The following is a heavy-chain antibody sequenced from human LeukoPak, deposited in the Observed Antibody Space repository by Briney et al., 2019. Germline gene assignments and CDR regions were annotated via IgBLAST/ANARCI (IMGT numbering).Heavy chain of an antibody. CDR1: GGSISSHY. D-gene: IGHD5-18*01. CDR3: ARSRSGYSYDHAAFEI. V-gene: IGHV4-59*11. J-gene: IGHJ3*02. Sequence: SETLSLTCTVSGGSISSHYWSWIRQPAGKGLEWIGYIYYSGNTNYNSSLKSRVTISVDTSKNQFSLKLSSVTAADTAVYYCARSRSGYSYDHAAFEIWGQGTMVTVSS. CDR2: IYYSGNT.